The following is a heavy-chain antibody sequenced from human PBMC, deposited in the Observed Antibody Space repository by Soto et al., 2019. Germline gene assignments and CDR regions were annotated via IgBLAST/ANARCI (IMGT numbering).Heavy chain of an antibody. CDR2: IFHSGTT. J-gene: IGHJ6*02. D-gene: IGHD3-22*01. Sequence: SETLSLTCAVSGFSINSGYYWGWIRQPPGKGLEWIGSIFHSGTTYYNPSPKSRVIISVDTSKNQFSLDLTSVTVADTAVYYCATPPFYYESSGRMDVWGQGTTVTVSS. V-gene: IGHV4-38-2*01. CDR1: GFSINSGYY. CDR3: ATPPFYYESSGRMDV.